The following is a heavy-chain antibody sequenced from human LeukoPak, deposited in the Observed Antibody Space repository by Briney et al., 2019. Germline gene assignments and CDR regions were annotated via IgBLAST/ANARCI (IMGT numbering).Heavy chain of an antibody. CDR3: ARDDGGLFDY. V-gene: IGHV3-21*01. CDR1: GLTFSSYA. Sequence: PGGSLRLSCAASGLTFSSYAMSWVRQAPGKGLEWVSSISSSSSYIYYADSVKGRFTISRDNAKNSLYLQMNSLRAEDTAVYYCARDDGGLFDYWGQGTLVTVSS. CDR2: ISSSSSYI. D-gene: IGHD3-16*01. J-gene: IGHJ4*02.